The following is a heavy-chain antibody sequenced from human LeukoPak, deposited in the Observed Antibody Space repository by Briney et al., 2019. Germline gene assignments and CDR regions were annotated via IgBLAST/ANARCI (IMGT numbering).Heavy chain of an antibody. CDR2: IIPIFGTA. D-gene: IGHD3-10*01. CDR3: ARDRSSGSYYLGDV. J-gene: IGHJ6*04. V-gene: IGHV1-69*13. Sequence: ASVEVSCKASGGTFSSYAISWVRQAPGQGLEWMGGIIPIFGTANYAQKFQGRVTITADESTSAAYMELSSLRSEDTAVYYCARDRSSGSYYLGDVWGKGTTVTVSS. CDR1: GGTFSSYA.